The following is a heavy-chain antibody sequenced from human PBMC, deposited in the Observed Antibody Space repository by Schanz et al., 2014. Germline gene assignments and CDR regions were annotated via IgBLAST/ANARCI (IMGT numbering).Heavy chain of an antibody. V-gene: IGHV1-3*04. D-gene: IGHD3-3*01. Sequence: QVQLLQSGSEVKKPGASVKVSCKASGYTFAGHAVHWVRQAPGQGPEWVGWIHTGSGNTKYSQKFEGRVTITRDTSASIVYMELSSLRSEDTAVFFCASGEARVTSSGVVIVPMNVWGKGTTVIVSS. CDR2: IHTGSGNT. J-gene: IGHJ6*03. CDR3: ASGEARVTSSGVVIVPMNV. CDR1: GYTFAGHA.